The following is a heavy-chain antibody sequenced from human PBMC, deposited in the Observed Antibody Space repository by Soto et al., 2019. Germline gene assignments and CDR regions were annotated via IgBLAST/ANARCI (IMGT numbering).Heavy chain of an antibody. V-gene: IGHV3-23*01. CDR1: GFTFSSYA. CDR2: ISGSGGST. CDR3: AKVPYYDILYQFDY. Sequence: GGSLRLSCAASGFTFSSYAMSWVRQAPGKGLEWVSAISGSGGSTYYADSVKGRFTISRDDSKNTLYLQMNSLRAEDTAVYYCAKVPYYDILYQFDYWGQGTLVTVSS. D-gene: IGHD3-9*01. J-gene: IGHJ4*02.